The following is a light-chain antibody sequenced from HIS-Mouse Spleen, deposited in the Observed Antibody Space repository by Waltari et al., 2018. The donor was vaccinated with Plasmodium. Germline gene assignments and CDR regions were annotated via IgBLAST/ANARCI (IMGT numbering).Light chain of an antibody. CDR1: SSDVGSYNL. CDR2: EGS. J-gene: IGLJ1*01. V-gene: IGLV2-23*01. CDR3: CSYAGSSTYV. Sequence: QSALTQPASVSGSPGRSITISCTVTSSDVGSYNLFPWYQQHPGKAPKLMIYEGSKRPSGVSNRFSGSKSGNTASLTISGLQAEDEADYYCCSYAGSSTYVFGTGTKVTVL.